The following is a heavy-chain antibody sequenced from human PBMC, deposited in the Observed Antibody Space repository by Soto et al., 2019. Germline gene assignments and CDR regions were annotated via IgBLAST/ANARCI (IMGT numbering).Heavy chain of an antibody. J-gene: IGHJ4*02. V-gene: IGHV3-21*01. D-gene: IGHD2-15*01. CDR1: GFTFSSYS. Sequence: GGSVRLSCAASGFTFSSYSMNWVRQAPGKGLEWVSSISSSSSYIYYADSVKGRFTISRDNAKNSLYLQMNSLRAEDTAVYYCARGGPEMVVGFDYWGQGTLVTVSS. CDR2: ISSSSSYI. CDR3: ARGGPEMVVGFDY.